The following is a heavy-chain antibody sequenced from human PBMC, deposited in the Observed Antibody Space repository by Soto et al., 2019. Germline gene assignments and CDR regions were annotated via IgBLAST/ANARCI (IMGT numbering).Heavy chain of an antibody. CDR3: ARRTRIITDWNAFDY. Sequence: PGGSLRLSCTASGFTFSSYVMNWVRQAPGKGLEWVSSISGSASDTFYADSVKGRFTISRDNSKNMLYLQMDGLRAEDTAVYYCARRTRIITDWNAFDYSGQGTLVTVYS. J-gene: IGHJ4*02. CDR2: ISGSASDT. D-gene: IGHD1-1*01. CDR1: GFTFSSYV. V-gene: IGHV3-23*01.